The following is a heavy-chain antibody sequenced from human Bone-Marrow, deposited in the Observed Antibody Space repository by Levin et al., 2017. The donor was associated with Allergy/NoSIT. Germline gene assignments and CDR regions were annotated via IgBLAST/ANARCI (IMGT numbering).Heavy chain of an antibody. CDR2: IKQDGSEK. CDR1: GFTFSSYW. Sequence: GGSLRLSCAASGFTFSSYWMSWVRQAPGKGLEWVANIKQDGSEKYYVDSVKGRFTISRDNAKNSLYLQMNSLRAEDTAVYYCARKRHYDYIWGSYRHEEGFDPWGQGTLVTVSS. V-gene: IGHV3-7*03. CDR3: ARKRHYDYIWGSYRHEEGFDP. D-gene: IGHD3-16*02. J-gene: IGHJ5*02.